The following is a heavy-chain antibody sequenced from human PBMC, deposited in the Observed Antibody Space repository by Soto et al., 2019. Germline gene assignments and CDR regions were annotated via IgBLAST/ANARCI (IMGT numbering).Heavy chain of an antibody. CDR1: GGTFSSYA. V-gene: IGHV1-69*13. D-gene: IGHD3-9*01. CDR3: ARDRIYYDILTGYWETPNYSYYGMDV. CDR2: IIPIFGTA. J-gene: IGHJ6*04. Sequence: SVKVSCKASGGTFSSYAISWVRQAPGQGLEWMGGIIPIFGTANYAQKFQGRVTITADESTSTAYMELSSLRSEDTAMYYCARDRIYYDILTGYWETPNYSYYGMDVWGKGTTVTVSS.